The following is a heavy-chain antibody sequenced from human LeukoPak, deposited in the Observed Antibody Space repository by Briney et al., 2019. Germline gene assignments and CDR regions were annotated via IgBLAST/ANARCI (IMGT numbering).Heavy chain of an antibody. D-gene: IGHD6-19*01. J-gene: IGHJ6*03. CDR1: GYTFTSYD. V-gene: IGHV1-8*03. CDR3: ARRAVAYYYYYYMDV. CDR2: MNPNSGNA. Sequence: ASVKVSCKASGYTFTSYDINWVRQATGQGLEWMGWMNPNSGNAGYAQKFQGRVTITRNTSISTAHMDLSSLRSDDTAVYYCARRAVAYYYYYYMDVWGKGTTVTVSS.